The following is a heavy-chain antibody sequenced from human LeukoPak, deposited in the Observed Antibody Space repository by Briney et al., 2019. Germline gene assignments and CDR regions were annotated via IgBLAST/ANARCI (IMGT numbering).Heavy chain of an antibody. CDR3: ASSPRGSGSYSSHYYYGMDV. V-gene: IGHV4-59*12. Sequence: PSETLSLTCTVSGGSISSYYWSWIRQPPGKGLEWIGYIYYSGSTNYNPSLNSRVTISVDASKNQFSLKLSSVTAADTAVYYCASSPRGSGSYSSHYYYGMDVWGQGTTVTVSS. J-gene: IGHJ6*02. CDR1: GGSISSYY. CDR2: IYYSGST. D-gene: IGHD3-10*01.